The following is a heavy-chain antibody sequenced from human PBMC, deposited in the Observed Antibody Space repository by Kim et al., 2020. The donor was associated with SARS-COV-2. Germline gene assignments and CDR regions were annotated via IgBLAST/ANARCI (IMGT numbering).Heavy chain of an antibody. CDR3: ASGNKIRHYYGSGSYSNH. Sequence: SETLSLTCAVYGGSFSGYYWSWIRQPPGKGLEWIGEINHSGSTNYNPSLKSRVTISVDTSKNQFSLKLSSVTAADTAVYYCASGNKIRHYYGSGSYSNHWGQGTLVTVSS. J-gene: IGHJ5*02. D-gene: IGHD3-10*01. CDR1: GGSFSGYY. V-gene: IGHV4-34*01. CDR2: INHSGST.